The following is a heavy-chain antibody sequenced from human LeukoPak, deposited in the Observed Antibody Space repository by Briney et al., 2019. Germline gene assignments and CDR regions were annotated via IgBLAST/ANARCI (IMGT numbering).Heavy chain of an antibody. CDR1: GFPFNIYW. V-gene: IGHV3-74*01. CDR3: ARDLSHGMDV. CDR2: IASHGTTR. Sequence: GGSQRLSCAASGFPFNIYWMHWVRQAPGKGLVWVSHIASHGTTRGYADSVKGRFTISRDNAKNTLYLQMNSLRAEDTAVYYCARDLSHGMDVWGQGTSVTVS. J-gene: IGHJ6*02.